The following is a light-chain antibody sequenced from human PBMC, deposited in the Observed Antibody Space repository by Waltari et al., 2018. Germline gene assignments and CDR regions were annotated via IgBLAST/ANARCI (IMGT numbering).Light chain of an antibody. CDR3: QQYGSSPWT. Sequence: EIVLTQSPGTLSLSPGERATLPCRARQSVSSSHLAWYQQKPGQAPRLLIYGASSRATGIPERISGSGSGTDFTLTISRLEPEDFAVYYCQQYGSSPWTFGQGTKVQIK. CDR2: GAS. V-gene: IGKV3-20*01. J-gene: IGKJ1*01. CDR1: QSVSSSH.